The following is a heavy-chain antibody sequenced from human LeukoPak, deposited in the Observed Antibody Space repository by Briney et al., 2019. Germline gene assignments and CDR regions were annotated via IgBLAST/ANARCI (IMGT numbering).Heavy chain of an antibody. Sequence: SVKVSCKASGGTFSSYAISWVRQAPGQGLEWMGGIIPIFGTANYAQKFQGRVTITADKSTGTAYMELSSLRSEDTAVYYCASRMDSSSWSLDYWGRGTLVTVSS. CDR2: IIPIFGTA. D-gene: IGHD6-13*01. V-gene: IGHV1-69*06. J-gene: IGHJ4*02. CDR1: GGTFSSYA. CDR3: ASRMDSSSWSLDY.